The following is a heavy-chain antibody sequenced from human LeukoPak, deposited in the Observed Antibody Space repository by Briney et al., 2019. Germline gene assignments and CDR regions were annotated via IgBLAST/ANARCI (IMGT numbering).Heavy chain of an antibody. CDR2: ISSGGSYI. CDR3: ARGLSSTLR. V-gene: IGHV3-21*01. D-gene: IGHD2-2*01. CDR1: GFTFSTYS. J-gene: IGHJ4*02. Sequence: GGSLRLSCAGSGFTFSTYSMNWVRQAPGKGLEWVSSISSGGSYIYYADSVKGRFTISRDNAKNSLYLQMNSLRAEDTAVYYCARGLSSTLRWGQGTLVTVSS.